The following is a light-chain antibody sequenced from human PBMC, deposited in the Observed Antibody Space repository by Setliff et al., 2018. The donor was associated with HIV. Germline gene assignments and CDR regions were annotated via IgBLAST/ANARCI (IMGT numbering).Light chain of an antibody. CDR2: EVT. V-gene: IGLV2-23*02. J-gene: IGLJ1*01. Sequence: QSVLTQPASVSGSPGQPIIISCIGTSSDVGSYNLVSWYQQHPGKVPKLIIYEVTKRPSGVSDRFSGSKSGNTASLTISWLQADDEADYYCCSYASYSTYVFGSGTKVTVL. CDR3: CSYASYSTYV. CDR1: SSDVGSYNL.